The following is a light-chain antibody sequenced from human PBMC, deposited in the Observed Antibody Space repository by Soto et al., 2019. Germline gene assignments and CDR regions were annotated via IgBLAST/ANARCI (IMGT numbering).Light chain of an antibody. V-gene: IGLV1-51*01. CDR2: DNN. CDR1: SSNIGNNY. J-gene: IGLJ2*01. Sequence: QSVLTQPPSVSAAPGQKVTISCSGSSSNIGNNYVSWYQQLPGTAPKLLIYDNNKRPSGIPDRFSGSKSGTSATLGITGLQTGDEADYYCGTWNSSRSAEVFGGGTKLTAL. CDR3: GTWNSSRSAEV.